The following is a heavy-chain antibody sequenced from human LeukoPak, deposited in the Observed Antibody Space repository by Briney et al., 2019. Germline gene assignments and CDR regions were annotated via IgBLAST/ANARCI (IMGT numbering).Heavy chain of an antibody. Sequence: ASVKVSCKASGYTFTGYYMHWVRQAPGQGLEWMGWMNPNSGNTGYAQKFQGRVTMTRNTSISTAYMELSSLRSEDTAVYYCARGDSGWHYWGQGTLVTVSS. CDR3: ARGDSGWHY. CDR1: GYTFTGYY. D-gene: IGHD6-19*01. J-gene: IGHJ4*02. V-gene: IGHV1-8*02. CDR2: MNPNSGNT.